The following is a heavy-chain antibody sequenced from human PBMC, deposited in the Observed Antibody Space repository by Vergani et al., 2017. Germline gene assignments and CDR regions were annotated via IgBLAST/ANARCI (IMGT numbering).Heavy chain of an antibody. CDR3: ARGSGGYEPLVLWWYFDL. CDR2: ISSSSSYI. CDR1: GFTFSSYS. Sequence: EVQLVESGGGLVKPGGSLRLSCAASGFTFSSYSMNWVRQAPGKGLEWVSSISSSSSYIYYADSVKGRFTISRDNAKNSLYLQRNSLRAEDTAVYYCARGSGGYEPLVLWWYFDLWGRVTLVTVSS. D-gene: IGHD2-15*01. J-gene: IGHJ2*01. V-gene: IGHV3-21*01.